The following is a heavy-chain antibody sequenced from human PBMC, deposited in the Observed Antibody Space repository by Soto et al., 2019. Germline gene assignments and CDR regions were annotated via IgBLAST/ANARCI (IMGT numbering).Heavy chain of an antibody. Sequence: PSETLSLTCTVSGGSISSYYWSWIRQPAGKGLEWIGRIYTSGSTNYNPSLESRVTMSVDTSKNQFSLKLSSVTAADTAVYYCASFSGSYYGGYFDYWGQGTLVTVSS. CDR2: IYTSGST. CDR3: ASFSGSYYGGYFDY. D-gene: IGHD1-26*01. CDR1: GGSISSYY. V-gene: IGHV4-4*07. J-gene: IGHJ4*02.